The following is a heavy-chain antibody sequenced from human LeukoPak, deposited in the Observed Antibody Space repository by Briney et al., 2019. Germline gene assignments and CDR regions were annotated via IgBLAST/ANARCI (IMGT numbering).Heavy chain of an antibody. V-gene: IGHV1-69*13. CDR3: ASYSSSWYANYYFEY. CDR1: GGTFSSYA. J-gene: IGHJ4*02. D-gene: IGHD6-13*01. Sequence: ASVKVSCKASGGTFSSYAISWVRQAPGQGLEWMGGIIPIFGTANYAQKFQGRVTITADESTSTAYMELSSLRSEDTAVYYCASYSSSWYANYYFEYWGQGTLVTVSS. CDR2: IIPIFGTA.